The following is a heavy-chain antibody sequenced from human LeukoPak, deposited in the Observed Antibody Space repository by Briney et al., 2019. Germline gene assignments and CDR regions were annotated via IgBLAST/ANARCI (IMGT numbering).Heavy chain of an antibody. CDR1: GYTFTNYD. V-gene: IGHV1-8*02. J-gene: IGHJ4*02. CDR2: MSPGSGYT. CDR3: ARGIEAGVDY. Sequence: APVEVSCKTSGYTFTNYDINWVRQATGQGLEWLGWMSPGSGYTGYAQKFQGRVTMTRDISITTAYVELSGLRSEDTAVYYCARGIEAGVDYWGQGTLVTVPS. D-gene: IGHD6-25*01.